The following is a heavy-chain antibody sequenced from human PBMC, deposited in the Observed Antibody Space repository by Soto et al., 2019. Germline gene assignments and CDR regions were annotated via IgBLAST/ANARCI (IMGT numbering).Heavy chain of an antibody. CDR3: ATMGSGYYYDY. V-gene: IGHV3-21*01. Sequence: APGKGLERVSSISSGRTYTDYADSVKGRFTISGDNAKNSLYLQMNSLRAEDTAVYYCATMGSGYYYDYWGQGTLVTVSS. D-gene: IGHD3-22*01. CDR2: ISSGRTYT. J-gene: IGHJ4*02.